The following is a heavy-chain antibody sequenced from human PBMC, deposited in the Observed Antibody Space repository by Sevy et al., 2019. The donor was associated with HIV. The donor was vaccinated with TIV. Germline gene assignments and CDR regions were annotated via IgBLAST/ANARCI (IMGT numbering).Heavy chain of an antibody. J-gene: IGHJ4*02. CDR1: GFNFRNYS. CDR3: ARPYCSGDDCYSELDY. Sequence: GGSLRLSCAASGFNFRNYSMTWVRQAPGKGLDWVSYISSGSGTIHYADSVKDRFTISRDNAKNSQFLQMNSLRDEDTAIYYYARPYCSGDDCYSELDYWGQGILVTVSS. CDR2: ISSGSGTI. V-gene: IGHV3-48*02. D-gene: IGHD2-15*01.